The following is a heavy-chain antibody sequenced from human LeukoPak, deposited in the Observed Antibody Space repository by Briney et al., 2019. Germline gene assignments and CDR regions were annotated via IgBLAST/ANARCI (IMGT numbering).Heavy chain of an antibody. CDR1: GGTFSSYA. CDR2: IIPIFGTA. J-gene: IGHJ6*03. V-gene: IGHV1-69*05. CDR3: ASADIVVVPAAIDGGYYYYMDV. Sequence: ASVKVSCKASGGTFSSYAISWVRQAPGQGLEWMGGIIPIFGTANYAQKFQGRVTITTDESTSTAYMELSSLRSEDTAVYCCASADIVVVPAAIDGGYYYYMDVWGKGTTVTVSS. D-gene: IGHD2-2*02.